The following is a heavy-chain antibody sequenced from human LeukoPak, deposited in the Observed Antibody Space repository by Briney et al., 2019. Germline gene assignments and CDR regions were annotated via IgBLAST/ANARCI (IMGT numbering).Heavy chain of an antibody. CDR1: GYSFTSDW. J-gene: IGHJ5*02. CDR3: ARLPYCGGDCYPNWFDP. CDR2: IYPGNSDT. Sequence: GESLKISCKSSGYSFTSDWIGWVRQMPGKGLELMGIIYPGNSDTRYSPSFQGQVTISADKSISTAYLQWNSPKASDTAMYYCARLPYCGGDCYPNWFDPWGQGTLVAVSS. V-gene: IGHV5-51*01. D-gene: IGHD2-21*02.